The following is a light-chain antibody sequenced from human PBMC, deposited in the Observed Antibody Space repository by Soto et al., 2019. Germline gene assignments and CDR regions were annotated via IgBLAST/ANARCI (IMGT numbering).Light chain of an antibody. Sequence: IQLTQSPSSLSASVGDRVTVTCRASQNINIYLNWYQQKPGKAPTLLIYGVSSLQSGVPSRFSGGGSRTDFTLTISSLQAEDFATYYCQQSYRSPYTFGQGTRLEI. CDR3: QQSYRSPYT. J-gene: IGKJ2*01. V-gene: IGKV1-39*01. CDR1: QNINIY. CDR2: GVS.